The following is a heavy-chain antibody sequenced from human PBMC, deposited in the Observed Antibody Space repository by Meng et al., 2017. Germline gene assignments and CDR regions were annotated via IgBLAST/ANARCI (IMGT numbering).Heavy chain of an antibody. D-gene: IGHD2-21*02. CDR1: GGAFSGYY. CDR2: INHSGST. J-gene: IGHJ4*02. CDR3: ARDTVEAYCGGDCCPLGY. V-gene: IGHV4-34*01. Sequence: QMQLQQWGAGLLKPSETLSLTCAGYGGAFSGYYWSWIRQPPGKGLEWIGEINHSGSTNYNPSLKSRVTISVDTSKNQFSLKLSSVTAADTAVYYCARDTVEAYCGGDCCPLGYWGQGTLVTVSS.